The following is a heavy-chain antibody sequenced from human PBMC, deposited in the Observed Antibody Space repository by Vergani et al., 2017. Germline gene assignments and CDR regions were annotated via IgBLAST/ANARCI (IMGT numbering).Heavy chain of an antibody. D-gene: IGHD3-22*01. V-gene: IGHV3-53*01. CDR2: IYSGGST. CDR1: GFTVSSNY. Sequence: EVQLVESGGGLIQPGGSLRLSCAASGFTVSSNYMSWVRQAPGKGREWVSVIYSGGSTYYADSVKGRFTISRDNAKNTLYLQMNSLRAEDTAVYYCAIDSSGYSFDPWGQGTLVTVSS. J-gene: IGHJ5*02. CDR3: AIDSSGYSFDP.